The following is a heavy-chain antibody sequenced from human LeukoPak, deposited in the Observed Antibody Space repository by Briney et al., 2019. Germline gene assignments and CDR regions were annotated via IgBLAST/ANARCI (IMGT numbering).Heavy chain of an antibody. J-gene: IGHJ4*02. Sequence: SETLSLTCTVSGGSVSSTTYYWSWIRQPPGKGLEWIASINYSGSTYYNPYLKSRVTISVDTSENQFSLKLSSVTAADTAVYYCARYVVYGSGKYYFDYWGQGTLVTVSS. CDR3: ARYVVYGSGKYYFDY. V-gene: IGHV4-39*01. CDR2: INYSGST. D-gene: IGHD3-10*01. CDR1: GGSVSSTTYY.